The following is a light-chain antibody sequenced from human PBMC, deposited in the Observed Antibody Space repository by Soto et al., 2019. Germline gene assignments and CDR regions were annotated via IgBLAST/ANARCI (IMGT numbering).Light chain of an antibody. CDR2: RAS. J-gene: IGKJ2*01. V-gene: IGKV3-20*01. Sequence: EIVLTQSPGTLSLSPGERATLSCRASQSVSSSYLAWYLQKPGQSPRLLIYRASSRATGIPDRFSGSGSGTDFTLTISRLEPEHFAVYYCPQYGGSPPMYTFGQGTKLEIK. CDR1: QSVSSSY. CDR3: PQYGGSPPMYT.